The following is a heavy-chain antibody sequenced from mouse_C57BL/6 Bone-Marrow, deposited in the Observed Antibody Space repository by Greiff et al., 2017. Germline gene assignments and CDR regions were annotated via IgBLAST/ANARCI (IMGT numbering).Heavy chain of an antibody. J-gene: IGHJ4*01. CDR2: IWRGGST. D-gene: IGHD2-2*01. Sequence: QVQLQQSGPGLVQPSQSLSITCTVSGFSLTSYGVHWVRQSPGKGLEWLGVIWRGGSTDYNAAFMSRLSITKDNSKSHVFFKMNSLQADDTAIYYCAKYGYDVPYAMDYWGQGTSVTGSS. CDR3: AKYGYDVPYAMDY. V-gene: IGHV2-5*01. CDR1: GFSLTSYG.